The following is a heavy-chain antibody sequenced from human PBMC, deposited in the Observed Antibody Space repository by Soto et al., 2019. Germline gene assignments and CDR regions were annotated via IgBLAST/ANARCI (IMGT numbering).Heavy chain of an antibody. J-gene: IGHJ5*02. D-gene: IGHD3-3*01. CDR2: ISGSGGST. CDR3: AGGDQFWGGWFDP. V-gene: IGHV3-23*01. Sequence: TGGSLRLSCAASGFTFSSYAMSWVRQGPGKGLEWVSVISGSGGSTYYVDSVKGRFTISRDNSKNTLYLQMNSLRSEDTAVYYCAGGDQFWGGWFDPWGQGTLVTVSS. CDR1: GFTFSSYA.